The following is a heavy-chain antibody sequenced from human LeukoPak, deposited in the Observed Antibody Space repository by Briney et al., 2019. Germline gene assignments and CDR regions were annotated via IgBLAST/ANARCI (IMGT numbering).Heavy chain of an antibody. Sequence: SETLSLTCTVSGGSIRSYYCSWLRQPLGKGLEWVGYVYYSGSTSYNPSLKSRVTISVDASKNQFSLKLSSVTVADTAVYYCARHFTGPGTYTPYFGMDVWGQGTTVTVPS. V-gene: IGHV4-59*08. J-gene: IGHJ6*02. CDR2: VYYSGST. CDR3: ARHFTGPGTYTPYFGMDV. D-gene: IGHD3-16*01. CDR1: GGSIRSYY.